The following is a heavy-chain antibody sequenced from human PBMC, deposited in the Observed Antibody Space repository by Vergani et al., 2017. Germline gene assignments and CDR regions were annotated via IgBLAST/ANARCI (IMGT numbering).Heavy chain of an antibody. CDR1: GFTFDDYA. D-gene: IGHD6-6*01. CDR3: ARSTRRGGSSSPNWFDP. J-gene: IGHJ5*02. V-gene: IGHV3-9*01. CDR2: ISWNSGSI. Sequence: EVQLVESGGGLVQPGRSLRLSCAASGFTFDDYAMHWVRQAPGKGLEWVSGISWNSGSIGYADSVKGRFTISRDNAKNSLYLQMNSLRAEDTALYYCARSTRRGGSSSPNWFDPWGQGTLVTVSS.